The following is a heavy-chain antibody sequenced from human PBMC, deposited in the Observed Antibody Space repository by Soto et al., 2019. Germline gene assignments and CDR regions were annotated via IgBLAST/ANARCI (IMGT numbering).Heavy chain of an antibody. J-gene: IGHJ5*02. CDR3: ARDKLSLGYSSLWFDP. D-gene: IGHD6-19*01. CDR1: GFTFSSYG. CDR2: IWYDGSNK. Sequence: GGSLRLSCAASGFTFSSYGMHWVRQAPGKGLEWVAVIWYDGSNKYYADSVKGRFTISRDNSKNTLYLQMNSLRAEDTAVYYCARDKLSLGYSSLWFDPWGQGTLVTVSS. V-gene: IGHV3-33*01.